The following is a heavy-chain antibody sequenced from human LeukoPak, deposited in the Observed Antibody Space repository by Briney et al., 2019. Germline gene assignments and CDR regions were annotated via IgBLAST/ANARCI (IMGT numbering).Heavy chain of an antibody. Sequence: PSETLSLTCTVSGGSISSGEYYWSWIRQPPGKGLEWIGYIYYSGSTYYNPSLKSRITISVDTSKNQFSLKLSSVTAADTAVYYCARLGGCTTTSCYVHWFDPWGQGTLVTVSS. D-gene: IGHD2-2*01. CDR3: ARLGGCTTTSCYVHWFDP. J-gene: IGHJ5*02. V-gene: IGHV4-30-4*02. CDR1: GGSISSGEYY. CDR2: IYYSGST.